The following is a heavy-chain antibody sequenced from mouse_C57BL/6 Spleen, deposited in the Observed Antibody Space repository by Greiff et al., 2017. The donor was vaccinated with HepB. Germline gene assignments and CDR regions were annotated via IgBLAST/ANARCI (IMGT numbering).Heavy chain of an antibody. CDR3: ARWNQYYGSTYAMDY. CDR2: IYPRDGST. CDR1: GYTFTDHT. V-gene: IGHV1-78*01. J-gene: IGHJ4*01. D-gene: IGHD1-1*01. Sequence: VQLQQSDAELVKPGASVKISCKVSGYTFTDHTIHWMKQRPEQGLEWIGYIYPRDGSTKYNEKFKGKATLTADKSSSTAYMQLNSLTSEDSAVYFCARWNQYYGSTYAMDYWGQGTSVTVSS.